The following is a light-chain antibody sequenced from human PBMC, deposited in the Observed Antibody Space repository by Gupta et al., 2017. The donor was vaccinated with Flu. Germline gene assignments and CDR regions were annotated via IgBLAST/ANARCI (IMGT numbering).Light chain of an antibody. CDR1: SSNIGAGYD. V-gene: IGLV1-40*01. CDR3: QSDDTSLSSCV. Sequence: VTISCTGSSSNIGAGYDVHWYQQLPGTAPRLLVSGNNNRPSGVPDRFSGSKSATSGSLAIAGLQAGDEADYYCQSDDTSLSSCVFGGGTKLTVL. J-gene: IGLJ3*02. CDR2: GNN.